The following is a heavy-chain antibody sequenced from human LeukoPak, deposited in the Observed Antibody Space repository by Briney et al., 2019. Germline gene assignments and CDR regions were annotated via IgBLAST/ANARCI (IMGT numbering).Heavy chain of an antibody. CDR1: GFTFSSYA. CDR2: ISGSGGST. J-gene: IGHJ6*02. Sequence: PGGSLRLSCAASGFTFSSYAMSWVRQAPGKGLEWVSAISGSGGSTYYADSVKGRFTISRDNSKNTLYLQLNSLRAEDTAVYYCAKPVAGYYYYGMDVWGQGTTVTVSS. CDR3: AKPVAGYYYYGMDV. D-gene: IGHD6-19*01. V-gene: IGHV3-23*01.